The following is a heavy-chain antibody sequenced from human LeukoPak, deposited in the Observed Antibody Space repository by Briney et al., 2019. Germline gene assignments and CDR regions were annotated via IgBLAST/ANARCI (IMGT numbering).Heavy chain of an antibody. CDR3: ARKFYGSGSHYFDC. V-gene: IGHV3-48*02. Sequence: PGGSLRLSCAASGFTLSSYGMNWVRQAPGKGLEWVSYISGSSSTMYYTDSVKGRFTISRDNAKNSLYLQMNSLRDEDTAVYYCARKFYGSGSHYFDCWGRGTLVTVSS. D-gene: IGHD1-26*01. CDR2: ISGSSSTM. J-gene: IGHJ4*02. CDR1: GFTLSSYG.